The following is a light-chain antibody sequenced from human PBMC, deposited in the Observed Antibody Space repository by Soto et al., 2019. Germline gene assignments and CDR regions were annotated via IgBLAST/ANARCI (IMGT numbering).Light chain of an antibody. CDR3: SSYTASGALFL. CDR2: EVN. CDR1: SGDLGRYNY. V-gene: IGLV2-14*01. Sequence: QSGLTQPASVSGSPGQSITISCSGSSGDLGRYNYVSWYQQYPAKAPRLIIFEVNNRPSGVSSRFSGSKSGNTASLTISGLQAEDEADYYCSSYTASGALFLFGGGTQLTVL. J-gene: IGLJ2*01.